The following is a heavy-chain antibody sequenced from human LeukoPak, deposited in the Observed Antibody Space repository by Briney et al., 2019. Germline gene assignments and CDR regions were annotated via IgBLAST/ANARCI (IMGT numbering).Heavy chain of an antibody. V-gene: IGHV3-7*03. J-gene: IGHJ4*02. CDR2: INPDGSDK. D-gene: IGHD3-16*01. CDR3: TGVALGANGDY. Sequence: PGGSLRLSCAASGFTFSSYAMSWVRQAPGKGLEWVANINPDGSDKFYVDSVKGRFTISRDNAKNSLFLQMNSLRVEDTAVYYCTGVALGANGDYWGQGTLVTVSS. CDR1: GFTFSSYA.